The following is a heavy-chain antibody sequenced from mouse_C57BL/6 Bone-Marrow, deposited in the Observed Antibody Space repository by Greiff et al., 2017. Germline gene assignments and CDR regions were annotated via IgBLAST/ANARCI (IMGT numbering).Heavy chain of an antibody. D-gene: IGHD2-4*01. CDR3: ERHYEGYAMDY. V-gene: IGHV1-39*01. CDR2: INPNYGTN. Sequence: EVQLQQSGPELVKPGASVKISCKASGYSFTDYNMNWVQQSNGTSLEWIGVINPNYGTNSYNQKLKGKATLTVDQSSSTAYMQLNSLTSEYSAVYYCERHYEGYAMDYWGQGTSVTVSS. J-gene: IGHJ4*01. CDR1: GYSFTDYN.